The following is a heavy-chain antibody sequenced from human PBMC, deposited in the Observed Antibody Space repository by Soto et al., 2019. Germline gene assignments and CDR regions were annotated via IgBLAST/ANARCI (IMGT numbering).Heavy chain of an antibody. V-gene: IGHV1-69*13. CDR3: ARDVGNTDYYDSSGYYPSPLDY. CDR1: GGTFSSYA. D-gene: IGHD3-22*01. CDR2: IIPIFGTA. Sequence: SVKVSCKASGGTFSSYAISWVRQAPGQGLEWMGGIIPIFGTANYAQKFQGRVTITADESTSTAYMELSSLRSEDTAVYYCARDVGNTDYYDSSGYYPSPLDYWGQGTLVTVSS. J-gene: IGHJ4*02.